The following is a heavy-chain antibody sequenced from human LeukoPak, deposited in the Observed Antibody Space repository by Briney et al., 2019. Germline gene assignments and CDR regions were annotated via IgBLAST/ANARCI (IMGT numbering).Heavy chain of an antibody. V-gene: IGHV3-43*01. J-gene: IGHJ3*02. D-gene: IGHD3/OR15-3a*01. CDR1: GFTFDDYT. CDR3: AREDSRDDAFDI. Sequence: GGSLRLSCAASGFTFDDYTMHWVRQAPGKGLEWVSLISWGGGDTFYSDSVKGRFTISRDNSNNSLYLQMNSLRAEDTAFYYCAREDSRDDAFDIWGQGTMVTVSS. CDR2: ISWGGGDT.